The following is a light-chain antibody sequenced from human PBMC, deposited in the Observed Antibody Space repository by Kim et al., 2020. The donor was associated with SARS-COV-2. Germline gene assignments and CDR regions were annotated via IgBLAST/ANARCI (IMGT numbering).Light chain of an antibody. Sequence: SPGESATLSCRASQSVTNNYLAWYQQKPGQAPRLIIYGASSRASGVPDRFSGSGSGTDFTLTISRLDPEDFAVYYCQQYGSPLLTFGGGTKVDIK. CDR1: QSVTNNY. CDR2: GAS. V-gene: IGKV3-20*01. J-gene: IGKJ4*01. CDR3: QQYGSPLLT.